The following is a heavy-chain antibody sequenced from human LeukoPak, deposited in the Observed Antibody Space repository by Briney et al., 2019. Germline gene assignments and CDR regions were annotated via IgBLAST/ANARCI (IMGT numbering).Heavy chain of an antibody. J-gene: IGHJ4*02. V-gene: IGHV3-49*04. Sequence: GGSLRLSCTASGFTFGDYAMSWVRQAPGKGVEWVGFIRSKAYGGTTEYAASVKGRFTISRDDSKSIAYLQMNSLKTEDTAVYYCTSGVPFDYWGQGALVTVSS. D-gene: IGHD3-10*01. CDR1: GFTFGDYA. CDR2: IRSKAYGGTT. CDR3: TSGVPFDY.